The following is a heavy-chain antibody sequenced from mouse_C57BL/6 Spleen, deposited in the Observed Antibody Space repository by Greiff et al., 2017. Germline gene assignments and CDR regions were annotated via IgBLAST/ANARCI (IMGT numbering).Heavy chain of an antibody. D-gene: IGHD1-1*01. CDR3: ARSGYYGSSDDY. CDR1: GYTFTSYW. J-gene: IGHJ2*01. Sequence: QVQLQQPGAELVRPGSSVKLSCKASGYTFTSYWMDWVKQRPGQGLEWIGNIYPSDSETHYNQKFKDKATLTVDKSSSTAYMQLSSLTSEDSAVYYCARSGYYGSSDDYWGQGTTLTVSS. V-gene: IGHV1-61*01. CDR2: IYPSDSET.